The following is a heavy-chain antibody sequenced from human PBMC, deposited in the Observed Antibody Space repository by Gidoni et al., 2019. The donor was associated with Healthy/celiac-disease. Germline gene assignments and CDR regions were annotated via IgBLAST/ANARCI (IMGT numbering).Heavy chain of an antibody. D-gene: IGHD6-19*01. CDR2: ISYDGSNK. J-gene: IGHJ4*02. V-gene: IGHV3-30-3*01. Sequence: QVQLVESGGGVVQPGRSLRLSCAASGFTFSSYAMHWVRQAPGKGLAWVAVISYDGSNKYYADAVKGRFTISRDNSKNTLYLQMNSLRAEDTAVYYCARDGVLSGWYSSLDYWGQGTLVTVSS. CDR1: GFTFSSYA. CDR3: ARDGVLSGWYSSLDY.